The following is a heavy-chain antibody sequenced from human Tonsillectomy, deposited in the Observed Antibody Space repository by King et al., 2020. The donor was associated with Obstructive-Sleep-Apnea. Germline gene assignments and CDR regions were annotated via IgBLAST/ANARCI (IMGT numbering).Heavy chain of an antibody. D-gene: IGHD5-18*01. CDR2: IDYSGNT. V-gene: IGHV4-31*03. J-gene: IGHJ5*02. CDR3: AKHREYSSEPGFDP. CDR1: GGSISADGHY. Sequence: VQLQESGPGLVKPSQTLSLTCTVSGGSISADGHYWNWIRQHPGQGLEWIGCIDYSGNTYYTSSLNSRLTMSLDTSKNQISLRLTSVTAADTAVYFCAKHREYSSEPGFDPWGQGTLVTVSS.